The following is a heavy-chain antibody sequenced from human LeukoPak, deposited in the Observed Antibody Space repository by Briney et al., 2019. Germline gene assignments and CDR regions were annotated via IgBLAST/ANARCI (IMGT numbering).Heavy chain of an antibody. J-gene: IGHJ6*03. CDR3: ARKAARLDYYMDV. Sequence: SETLSLTCTVSGGSISSYYWSWIRQPPGKGLEWIGYIYYSGSTNYNPSLKSRVTISVDTSKNQFSLKLSAVTAADTAVYYCARKAARLDYYMDVWGKGTTVTVSS. CDR2: IYYSGST. D-gene: IGHD6-6*01. CDR1: GGSISSYY. V-gene: IGHV4-59*01.